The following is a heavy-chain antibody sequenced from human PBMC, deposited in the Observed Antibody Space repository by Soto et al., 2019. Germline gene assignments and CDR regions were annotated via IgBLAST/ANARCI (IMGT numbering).Heavy chain of an antibody. CDR2: INPNSGGT. CDR1: GYTFTGYY. D-gene: IGHD2-15*01. V-gene: IGHV1-2*02. J-gene: IGHJ4*02. CDR3: ARELDIVVVVAPTAFDY. Sequence: QVQLVQSGAEVKKPGASVKVSCKASGYTFTGYYMHWVRQAPGQGLEWMGWINPNSGGTNYAQKFQGRVTMTRDTSISTAYMELSRLRSDDTAVYYCARELDIVVVVAPTAFDYWGQGTLVTVSS.